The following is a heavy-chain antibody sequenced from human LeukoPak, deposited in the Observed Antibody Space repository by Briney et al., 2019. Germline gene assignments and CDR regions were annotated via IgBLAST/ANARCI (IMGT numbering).Heavy chain of an antibody. V-gene: IGHV3-23*01. D-gene: IGHD1/OR15-1a*01. Sequence: GGSLRLSCAVSGFTFSSYAMSWVRQAPGKGLEWVSGISGSGGSTYYADSVKGRFTISRDNSKNTLYLQMNSLRAEDTGVYYCAKGGTTTALYYFDYWGQGTLVTVSS. CDR2: ISGSGGST. J-gene: IGHJ4*02. CDR3: AKGGTTTALYYFDY. CDR1: GFTFSSYA.